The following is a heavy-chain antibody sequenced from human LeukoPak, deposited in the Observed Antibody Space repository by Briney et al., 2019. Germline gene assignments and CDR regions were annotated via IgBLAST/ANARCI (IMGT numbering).Heavy chain of an antibody. J-gene: IGHJ4*02. CDR3: WQALTSAESVEMSTMLTY. V-gene: IGHV4-59*01. CDR1: GGSINNYY. CDR2: IFYSGSS. D-gene: IGHD5-24*01. Sequence: PSETLSLTCSVSGGSINNYYWSWLRQPPGKGLEEIGYIFYSGSSNYSPSLKSRVSISVDTSKNQFSLKLSSVTAADTAYLWVWQALTSAESVEMSTMLTYWGQGTLVTVSS.